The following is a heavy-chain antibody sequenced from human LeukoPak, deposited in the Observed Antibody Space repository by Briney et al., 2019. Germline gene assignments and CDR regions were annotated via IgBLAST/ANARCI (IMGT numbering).Heavy chain of an antibody. CDR2: INHSGTT. Sequence: SETLSLTCAVYGGSFSGYYWSWIRQSPGKGLEWIGEINHSGTTNYNPSLKSRITISVDTSKNQFSLKLSSVTAADTAVYYCARFSSGWARFWFDPWGQGTLVTVSS. CDR1: GGSFSGYY. V-gene: IGHV4-34*01. CDR3: ARFSSGWARFWFDP. J-gene: IGHJ5*02. D-gene: IGHD6-19*01.